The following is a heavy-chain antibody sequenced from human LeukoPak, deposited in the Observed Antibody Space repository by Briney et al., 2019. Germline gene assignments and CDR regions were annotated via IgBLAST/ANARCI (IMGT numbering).Heavy chain of an antibody. CDR1: GFTFSSYG. V-gene: IGHV3-30*18. Sequence: GGSLRLSCAASGFTFSSYGMHWVRQAPGKGLEWVAVISYDGSNKYYADSMKGRFTISRDNSKNTLYLQMNSLRAEDTAVYYCANLAENSYGDYAFDYWGQGTLVTVSS. CDR2: ISYDGSNK. CDR3: ANLAENSYGDYAFDY. D-gene: IGHD4-17*01. J-gene: IGHJ4*02.